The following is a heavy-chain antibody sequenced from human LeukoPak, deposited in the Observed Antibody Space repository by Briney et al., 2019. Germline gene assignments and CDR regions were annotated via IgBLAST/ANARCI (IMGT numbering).Heavy chain of an antibody. CDR1: GGSISSSSYN. J-gene: IGHJ4*02. CDR3: ARGWDYDISTGYLDGYGVDY. Sequence: SETLSLTCTVSGGSISSSSYNWSWIRQPPGKGLEWIGEINHSGSTNYNPSLKSRVTISVDTSKNQFSLKLSSVTAADTAVYYCARGWDYDISTGYLDGYGVDYWGQGTLVTVSS. V-gene: IGHV4-39*07. D-gene: IGHD3-9*01. CDR2: INHSGST.